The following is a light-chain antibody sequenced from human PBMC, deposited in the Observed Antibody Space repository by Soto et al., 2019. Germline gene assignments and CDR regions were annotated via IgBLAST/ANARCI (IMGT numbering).Light chain of an antibody. CDR1: ESVLRN. Sequence: EMVMTQSPATLSVSPGERVTLSCRASESVLRNLAWYQQKPGQGPSLLIYYASSRATGVPDRFTGSGSGTEFTLTISNQQSEDFGVYHCQHYSNWPPTFGPGTKVEIK. J-gene: IGKJ3*01. CDR3: QHYSNWPPT. V-gene: IGKV3-15*01. CDR2: YAS.